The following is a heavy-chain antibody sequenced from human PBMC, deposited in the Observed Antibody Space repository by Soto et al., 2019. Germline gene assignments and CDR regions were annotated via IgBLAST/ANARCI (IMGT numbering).Heavy chain of an antibody. V-gene: IGHV3-11*05. Sequence: QVQLVESGGGLVKPGGSLRLSCAASGFTFSDYYMSWVRQAPGKGLEWVSYISSGSSYTNYADSVKGRFTISRDNAKNSLYLQMNSLRAEDTAVYYCAKNWGNSDYVHWYFDFWGRGTLVTVSS. CDR2: ISSGSSYT. CDR1: GFTFSDYY. J-gene: IGHJ2*01. CDR3: AKNWGNSDYVHWYFDF. D-gene: IGHD4-4*01.